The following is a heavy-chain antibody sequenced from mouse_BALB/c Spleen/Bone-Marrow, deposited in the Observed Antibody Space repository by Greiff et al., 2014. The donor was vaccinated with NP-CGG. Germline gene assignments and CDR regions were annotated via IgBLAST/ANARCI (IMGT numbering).Heavy chain of an antibody. V-gene: IGHV1S81*02. CDR3: ALYNYDSLDY. Sequence: QVQLKQSGAELVKPGASVKLSCKASGYTFTSYWMRWVKQRPGQGLEWIGVINPSNGGNNYNKNFKSKATLTVDKSSNTDYIQLSSLASEDSAVYSGALYNYDSLDYWGQGTTLTVSS. CDR2: INPSNGGN. D-gene: IGHD1-1*01. J-gene: IGHJ2*01. CDR1: GYTFTSYW.